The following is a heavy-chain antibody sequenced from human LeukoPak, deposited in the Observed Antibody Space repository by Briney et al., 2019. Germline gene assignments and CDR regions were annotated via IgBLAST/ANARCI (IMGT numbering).Heavy chain of an antibody. J-gene: IGHJ6*02. CDR2: ILPSFGAT. CDR3: ARPLNTMVRGITTATDFFSYAMDV. D-gene: IGHD3-10*01. Sequence: GASVKVSCKASGGTFGSYAISWVRQAPGQGLEWMGGILPSFGATKYSQRFQDRVTITADVSTTTVYMDLTSLSSEDTALYYCARPLNTMVRGITTATDFFSYAMDVWGQGTAVTVSS. CDR1: GGTFGSYA. V-gene: IGHV1-69*13.